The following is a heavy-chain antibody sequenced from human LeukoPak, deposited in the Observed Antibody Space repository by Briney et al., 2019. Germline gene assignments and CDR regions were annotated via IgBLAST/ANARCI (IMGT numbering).Heavy chain of an antibody. V-gene: IGHV3-7*01. CDR3: ARDRESESDSEGDY. D-gene: IGHD4-11*01. CDR1: GFTFSRFW. J-gene: IGHJ4*02. CDR2: IKQGGSEI. Sequence: GGSLRLSCSASGFTFSRFWMSWVRQAPGKGVEYVALIKQGGSEIFHMDSVKGRFTISRDDATNSLYLQMNSLRVEDTALYYCARDRESESDSEGDYWGQGTLVTVSS.